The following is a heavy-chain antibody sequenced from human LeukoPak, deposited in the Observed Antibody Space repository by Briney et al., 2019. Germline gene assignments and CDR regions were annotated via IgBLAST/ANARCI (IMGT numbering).Heavy chain of an antibody. CDR3: ARSSDWFNWFDR. CDR1: GFTFSSYS. CDR2: ISSSSSYI. Sequence: GGSLRLSCAASGFTFSSYSMNWVRQAPGKGLEWVSSISSSSSYIYYADSVKGRFTISRDNAKNSLYLQMNSLRAKDTAVYYCARSSDWFNWFDRWGQGTLVTVSS. J-gene: IGHJ5*02. V-gene: IGHV3-21*01. D-gene: IGHD6-19*01.